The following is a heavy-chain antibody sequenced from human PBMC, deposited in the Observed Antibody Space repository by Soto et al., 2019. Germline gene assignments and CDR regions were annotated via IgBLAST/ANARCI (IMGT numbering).Heavy chain of an antibody. CDR3: ARSGHSFGGVV. J-gene: IGHJ4*02. CDR2: IFYSGST. D-gene: IGHD3-16*01. V-gene: IGHV4-59*11. Sequence: PSETLSLTCTVSGGSMSDHYCSWIRQPPGKGLEYIGYIFYSGSTSYNASLTSRVAISLDTPNNQISLKLKSVIAADTAVYYCARSGHSFGGVVWGQGIQVTVSS. CDR1: GGSMSDHY.